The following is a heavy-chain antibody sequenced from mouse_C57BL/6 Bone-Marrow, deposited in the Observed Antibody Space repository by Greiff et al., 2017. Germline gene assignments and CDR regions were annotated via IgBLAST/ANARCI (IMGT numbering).Heavy chain of an antibody. CDR3: ASLRGTTVVATDY. Sequence: QVQLQQPGAELVKPGASVKLSCKASGYTFTSYWMHWVKQRPGRGLEWIGRIDPHSGGTKYNEKFKSKATLTVDKPSSTAYMQLSSLTSEDSAVYYCASLRGTTVVATDYWGQGTTLTVSS. D-gene: IGHD1-1*01. V-gene: IGHV1-72*01. CDR1: GYTFTSYW. J-gene: IGHJ2*01. CDR2: IDPHSGGT.